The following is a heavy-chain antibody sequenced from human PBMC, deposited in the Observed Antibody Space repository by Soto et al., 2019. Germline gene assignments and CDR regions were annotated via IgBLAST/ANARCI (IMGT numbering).Heavy chain of an antibody. J-gene: IGHJ6*02. Sequence: QVQLVQSGAEVKKPGASVKVSCKASGYTFTSYYMHWVRQAPGQVLEWMGTLNPSGGSTKYAQKFQGRVTITRDTSTSTVYMDLSSLRSEDTAVYYFASRAGSLSNYAMDVWGQGTTVTVSS. D-gene: IGHD6-25*01. V-gene: IGHV1-46*03. CDR3: ASRAGSLSNYAMDV. CDR1: GYTFTSYY. CDR2: LNPSGGST.